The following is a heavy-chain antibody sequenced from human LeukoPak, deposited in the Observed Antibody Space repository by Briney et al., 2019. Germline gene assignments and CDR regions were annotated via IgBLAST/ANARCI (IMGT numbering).Heavy chain of an antibody. D-gene: IGHD1-26*01. CDR1: GFTFSDYA. CDR3: ARAPTSYYYFDY. J-gene: IGHJ4*02. Sequence: AGGSLRLSCAASGFTFSDYAMTWVRQAPGKGLEWVAVIWYDGSNKYYADSVKGRFTISRDKSKNTLYLQMNSLRAEDTAVYYCARAPTSYYYFDYWGQGTLVTVSS. V-gene: IGHV3-33*08. CDR2: IWYDGSNK.